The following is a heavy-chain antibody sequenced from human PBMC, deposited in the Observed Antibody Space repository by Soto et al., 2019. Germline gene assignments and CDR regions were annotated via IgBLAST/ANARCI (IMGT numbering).Heavy chain of an antibody. D-gene: IGHD4-4*01. CDR2: ISYDGSNK. CDR1: GFTFSSYA. CDR3: ARPLWRDDYNWGYFDL. Sequence: QVQLVESGGGVVQPGRSLRLSCAASGFTFSSYAMHWVRQAPGKGLEWVAVISYDGSNKYYADSVKGRFTISRDNSKNTLYQQMNSLRTEDTAVYYCARPLWRDDYNWGYFDLWGGCTLVTVSS. J-gene: IGHJ2*01. V-gene: IGHV3-30-3*01.